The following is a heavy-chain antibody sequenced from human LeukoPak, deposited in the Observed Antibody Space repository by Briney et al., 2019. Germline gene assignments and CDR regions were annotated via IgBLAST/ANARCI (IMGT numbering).Heavy chain of an antibody. Sequence: ASVKVSCKASGYTFTSYYMHWVRQAPGQGLEWMGIINPSGGSTSYAQKFQGRVTMTRDMSTSTVYMELSSLRSEDTAVYYCAREGAYYDSSGYYENWFDPWGQGTLVTVSS. CDR1: GYTFTSYY. CDR3: AREGAYYDSSGYYENWFDP. V-gene: IGHV1-46*01. D-gene: IGHD3-22*01. CDR2: INPSGGST. J-gene: IGHJ5*02.